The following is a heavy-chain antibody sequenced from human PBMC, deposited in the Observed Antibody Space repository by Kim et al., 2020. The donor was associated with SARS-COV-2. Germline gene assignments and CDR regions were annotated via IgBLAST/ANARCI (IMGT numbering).Heavy chain of an antibody. D-gene: IGHD5-18*01. Sequence: SETLYLTCSVSGASISSSTHYWGWIRQPPGKGLEWIGSVYYSGVTDYSPSLRSRLTMSVDTSKNQFSLRLSSVTGADTAMYYCVRYSYGSMAYDWGQGTL. CDR3: VRYSYGSMAYD. V-gene: IGHV4-39*01. CDR1: GASISSSTHY. CDR2: VYYSGVT. J-gene: IGHJ4*02.